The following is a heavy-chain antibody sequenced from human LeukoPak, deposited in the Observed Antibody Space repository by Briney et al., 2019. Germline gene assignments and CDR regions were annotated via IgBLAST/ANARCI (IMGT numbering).Heavy chain of an antibody. D-gene: IGHD2-15*01. CDR2: IYSGGST. CDR3: ARGYCSGDSCYPAPFDY. J-gene: IGHJ4*02. CDR1: GFTFSSNY. V-gene: IGHV3-53*01. Sequence: GGSLRLSCAASGFTFSSNYMNWVRQAPGKGLDWVSIIYSGGSTYYADSVKGRFRISRDNSKNTLYLQMNSLRAEDTAVYYCARGYCSGDSCYPAPFDYWGQGSLVTVSS.